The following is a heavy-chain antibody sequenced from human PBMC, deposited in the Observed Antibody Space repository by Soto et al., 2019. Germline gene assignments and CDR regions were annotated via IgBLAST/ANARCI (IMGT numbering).Heavy chain of an antibody. V-gene: IGHV3-21*01. Sequence: EVQLVESGGGLVKPGGSLRLSCAASGFTFSSYSMNWVRQAPGKGLEWVSSISSSSSYIYYADSVKGRFTISRDNAKNSLYLQMNSLRAEDTAVYYCARIRYSGYDWDYWGQGTLVTVSS. CDR1: GFTFSSYS. J-gene: IGHJ4*02. CDR2: ISSSSSYI. CDR3: ARIRYSGYDWDY. D-gene: IGHD5-12*01.